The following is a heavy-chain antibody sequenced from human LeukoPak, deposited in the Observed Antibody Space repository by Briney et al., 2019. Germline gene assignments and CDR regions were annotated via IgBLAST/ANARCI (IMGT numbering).Heavy chain of an antibody. CDR3: TRGQGSSWPYYYYMDV. Sequence: GGSLRLSCTASGFTFGDYAMSWFRQAPGKGLEWVGFIRSKAYGGTTEYAASVKGRFTISRDDSKSIAYLQMNSLKTEDTAVYYCTRGQGSSWPYYYYMDVWGKGTTVTVSS. D-gene: IGHD6-13*01. V-gene: IGHV3-49*03. CDR2: IRSKAYGGTT. J-gene: IGHJ6*03. CDR1: GFTFGDYA.